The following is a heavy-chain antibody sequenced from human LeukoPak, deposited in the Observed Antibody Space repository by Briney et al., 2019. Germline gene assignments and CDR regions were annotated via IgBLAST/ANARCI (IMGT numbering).Heavy chain of an antibody. J-gene: IGHJ6*02. CDR2: ISYEGSKK. CDR3: ARDFRWYVHYYGMDV. D-gene: IGHD6-13*01. Sequence: GGSRRLSWAASGFTFSSYAIRWVRQAPGKGLEWVAVISYEGSKKYYAGSGKGRLTIGRDNSTHTLYLQMNSLRAEDTAVYYCARDFRWYVHYYGMDVWGQGTTVTVSS. CDR1: GFTFSSYA. V-gene: IGHV3-30*04.